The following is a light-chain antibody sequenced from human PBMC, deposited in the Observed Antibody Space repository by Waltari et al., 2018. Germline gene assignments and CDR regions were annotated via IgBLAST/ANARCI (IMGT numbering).Light chain of an antibody. V-gene: IGKV4-1*01. CDR3: QQYYSTPQA. CDR1: QSVLYSSNNKNY. Sequence: DIVMTQSPDSLAGSLGERATIHCKSSQSVLYSSNNKNYLAWYQQKPGQPPRLLIYWASTRESGVPDRFSGSGSGTDFTLTISSLQAEDVALYYCQQYYSTPQAFGQGTKVEI. J-gene: IGKJ1*01. CDR2: WAS.